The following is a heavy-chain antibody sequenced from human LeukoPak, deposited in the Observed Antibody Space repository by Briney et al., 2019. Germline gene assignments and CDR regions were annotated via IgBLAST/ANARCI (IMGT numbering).Heavy chain of an antibody. V-gene: IGHV3-30*04. CDR2: ISYDRSNK. CDR1: GFTFSSYA. CDR3: ARDDEVVAATGTFDY. J-gene: IGHJ4*02. D-gene: IGHD2-15*01. Sequence: GRSLRLSCAASGFTFSSYAMHWVRQAPGKGLEGVAVISYDRSNKYYADSVKGRFTISRDNSNNTLYLQMNSLRAEDTAVYYCARDDEVVAATGTFDYWGQGTLVTVSS.